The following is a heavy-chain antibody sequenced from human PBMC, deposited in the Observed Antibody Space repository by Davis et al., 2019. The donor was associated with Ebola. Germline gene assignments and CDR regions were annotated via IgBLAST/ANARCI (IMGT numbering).Heavy chain of an antibody. Sequence: GESLKTSCKGSGYSFTSYWIAWVRQMPGKGLEWMGIIYPGDSDTRYSPSFQGQVTISADKSISTAYLQWSSLKASDTAMYYCATTVTTGHYYYGMDVWGQGTTVTVSS. CDR3: ATTVTTGHYYYGMDV. CDR2: IYPGDSDT. CDR1: GYSFTSYW. J-gene: IGHJ6*02. D-gene: IGHD4-17*01. V-gene: IGHV5-51*01.